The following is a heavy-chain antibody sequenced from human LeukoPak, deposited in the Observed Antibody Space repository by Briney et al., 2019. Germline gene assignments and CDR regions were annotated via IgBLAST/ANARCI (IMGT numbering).Heavy chain of an antibody. CDR3: TRGYYDSSDFEYFHH. Sequence: VASVKVSCKASGYAFTSYGISWVRQAPGQGLEWMGWISAYNGNTNYAQKLQGRVTMTTDTSTSTAYMELRSLRSDDTAVYYCTRGYYDSSDFEYFHHWGQGTLVTVSS. V-gene: IGHV1-18*01. D-gene: IGHD3-22*01. J-gene: IGHJ1*01. CDR1: GYAFTSYG. CDR2: ISAYNGNT.